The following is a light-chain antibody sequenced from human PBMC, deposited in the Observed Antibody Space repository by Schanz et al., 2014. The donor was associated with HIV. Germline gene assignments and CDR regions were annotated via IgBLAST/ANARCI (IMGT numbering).Light chain of an antibody. Sequence: QSALTQPASVSGSPGQSITLSCTGTSNDIGAYNYVSWYQQHPDKAPKLLIFDVTNRPSDISHRFSGSKSGITASLTISGLQSDDEADYYCSSHAGRNSFVVFGGGTKLTVL. CDR3: SSHAGRNSFVV. CDR2: DVT. CDR1: SNDIGAYNY. J-gene: IGLJ2*01. V-gene: IGLV2-14*03.